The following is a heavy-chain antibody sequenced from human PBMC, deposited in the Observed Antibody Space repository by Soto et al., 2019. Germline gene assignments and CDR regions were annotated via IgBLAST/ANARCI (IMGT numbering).Heavy chain of an antibody. D-gene: IGHD3-10*01. Sequence: ASVKVSGKASPYTFTGYHMHWVRYPPGQGLEWIGWINPNRGGTNYAQKFQGRVTMTRDTSISTAYMELSRLRSDDTAVYYCARDGSLWFGESPPPFDPWGQGTLVTVSS. V-gene: IGHV1-2*02. CDR2: INPNRGGT. CDR1: PYTFTGYH. J-gene: IGHJ5*02. CDR3: ARDGSLWFGESPPPFDP.